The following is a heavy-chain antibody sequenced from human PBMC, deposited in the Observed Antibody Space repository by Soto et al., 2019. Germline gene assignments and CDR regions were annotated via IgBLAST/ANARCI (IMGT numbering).Heavy chain of an antibody. J-gene: IGHJ5*02. CDR3: ARDASGDPDWFDP. D-gene: IGHD7-27*01. Sequence: QVQLVQSGAEVKKPGASVKVSCKASGYTFTSYGISWVRQAPGQGLEWMGWISAYNGNTNYAQKLQGRVTMTTDTSTSPAYIELRSLRSDDTAVYYCARDASGDPDWFDPWGQGALVTVSS. CDR2: ISAYNGNT. V-gene: IGHV1-18*01. CDR1: GYTFTSYG.